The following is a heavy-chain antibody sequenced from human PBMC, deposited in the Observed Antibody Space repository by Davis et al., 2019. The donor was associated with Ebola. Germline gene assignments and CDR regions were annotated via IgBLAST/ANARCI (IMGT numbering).Heavy chain of an antibody. J-gene: IGHJ4*02. CDR1: GYTFTSYG. V-gene: IGHV1-18*04. D-gene: IGHD1-1*01. CDR3: ARAQFPTTSDH. CDR2: INPHNGNT. Sequence: ASVKVSCKASGYTFTSYGITWVRQAPGQGLEWMGWINPHNGNTNYAQNVQGRVIMTTDTSTSTAYMEVGSLRSDDTAVYYCARAQFPTTSDHWGQGTLVSVSS.